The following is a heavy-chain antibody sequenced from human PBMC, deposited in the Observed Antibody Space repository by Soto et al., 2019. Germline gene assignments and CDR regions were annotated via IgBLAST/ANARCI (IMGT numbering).Heavy chain of an antibody. V-gene: IGHV3-30-3*01. J-gene: IGHJ6*02. CDR2: IPYDGGNR. CDR3: AREYLDSGPDV. CDR1: GFSFGRYA. Sequence: GVSLRLSCSASGFSFGRYAMRWVRQAPGKGLEWVASIPYDGGNRKYADSVKGRFTISRDNAKDMLYLHMSSLGPDDTSVYYCAREYLDSGPDVWGQVTSVTVSS.